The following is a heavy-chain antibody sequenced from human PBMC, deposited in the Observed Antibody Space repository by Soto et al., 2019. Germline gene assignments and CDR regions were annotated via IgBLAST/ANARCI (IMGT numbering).Heavy chain of an antibody. J-gene: IGHJ5*02. Sequence: SETLSLTCTVSGGSISSYYWSWIRQPPGKGLEWIGYIYYSGSTNYNPSLKSRVTISVDTSKNQFSLKLSSVTAADTAVYYCARADVRMTTVDSFAPWAQGTLVPVS. CDR3: ARADVRMTTVDSFAP. CDR2: IYYSGST. D-gene: IGHD4-17*01. CDR1: GGSISSYY. V-gene: IGHV4-59*08.